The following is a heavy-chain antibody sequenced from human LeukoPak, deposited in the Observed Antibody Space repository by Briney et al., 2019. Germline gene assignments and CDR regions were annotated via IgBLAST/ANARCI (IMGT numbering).Heavy chain of an antibody. Sequence: PGGSLRLSCSASGFTFTNYPIHWVRQAPGKGLEWVAVISYDVITKYYADSVKGRFTLSRDNSKNILFLQMDSLRAEDTAVYFCAREDYGALGSSLGNLDYWGQGTLVTVSS. J-gene: IGHJ4*02. D-gene: IGHD4/OR15-4a*01. CDR3: AREDYGALGSSLGNLDY. V-gene: IGHV3-30-3*01. CDR2: ISYDVITK. CDR1: GFTFTNYP.